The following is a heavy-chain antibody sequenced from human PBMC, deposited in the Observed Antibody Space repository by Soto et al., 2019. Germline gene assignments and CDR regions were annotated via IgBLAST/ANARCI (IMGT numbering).Heavy chain of an antibody. CDR2: ISAYNGNT. V-gene: IGHV1-18*01. CDR3: AQRPAVGDWFDP. CDR1: GYTFTSYG. Sequence: ASVKVSCKASGYTFTSYGISWVRRAPGQGLEWMGWISAYNGNTNYAQKLQGRVTMTTDTSTSTAYMELRSLRSDDTAVYYCAQRPAVGDWFDPWGQGTLVTVSS. D-gene: IGHD3-16*01. J-gene: IGHJ5*02.